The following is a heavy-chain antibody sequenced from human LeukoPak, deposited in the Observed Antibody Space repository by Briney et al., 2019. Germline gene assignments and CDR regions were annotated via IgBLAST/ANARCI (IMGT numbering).Heavy chain of an antibody. CDR1: DGSISSNNW. D-gene: IGHD5-12*01. CDR3: ARGYSHGFPLDF. J-gene: IGHJ4*02. Sequence: PSETLSLTCAVSDGSISSNNWWSWVRQPPGRGLEWIGEIYHSGTTTYNPSLKSRVTISVDRSKNQFSLKPNPVTAADTAVYYCARGYSHGFPLDFWGQGTLVTVSS. CDR2: IYHSGTT. V-gene: IGHV4-4*02.